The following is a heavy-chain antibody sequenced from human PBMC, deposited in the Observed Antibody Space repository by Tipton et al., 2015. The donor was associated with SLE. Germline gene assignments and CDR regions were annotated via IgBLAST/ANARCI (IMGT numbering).Heavy chain of an antibody. CDR1: GGSVSSGSYY. Sequence: TLSLTCTVSGGSVSSGSYYWSWIRQPPGKGLEWIGYIYYSGSTNYNPSLKSRVSISVDTSKNQFSLKLTSVTAADTAVYYCARIYDYVWPRYFDLWGRGTLVTVSS. V-gene: IGHV4-61*01. D-gene: IGHD3-16*01. J-gene: IGHJ2*01. CDR2: IYYSGST. CDR3: ARIYDYVWPRYFDL.